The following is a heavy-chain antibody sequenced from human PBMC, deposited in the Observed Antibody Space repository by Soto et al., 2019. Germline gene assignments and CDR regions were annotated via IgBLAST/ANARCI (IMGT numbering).Heavy chain of an antibody. CDR1: GFSLSTSGVG. CDR3: TLSTIVGTILRFDF. Sequence: QITLKESGPTLVKPTQTLTLTCTLSGFSLSTSGVGAGWIRQPPGKALEWLALIYWDDDKRYSPSLKSRVTITKDTSKNQVALTMTNMDPVDTATYYCTLSTIVGTILRFDFWGQGTLVTVSS. D-gene: IGHD5-12*01. J-gene: IGHJ4*02. V-gene: IGHV2-5*02. CDR2: IYWDDDK.